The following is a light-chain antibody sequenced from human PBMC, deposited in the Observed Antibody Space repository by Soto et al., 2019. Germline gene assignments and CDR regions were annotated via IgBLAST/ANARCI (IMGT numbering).Light chain of an antibody. CDR2: LGS. CDR1: ESLLQSNGYNY. V-gene: IGKV2-28*01. CDR3: MQPLQSWT. Sequence: DIVMTQSPLSLPVTPGEPASISCRSSESLLQSNGYNYLDWYLQKPGQSPQLLIYLGSNRASGVPVRFSGSGSGTDFTLKISRVEAEDVGVYYCMQPLQSWTFGQGTKVEIK. J-gene: IGKJ1*01.